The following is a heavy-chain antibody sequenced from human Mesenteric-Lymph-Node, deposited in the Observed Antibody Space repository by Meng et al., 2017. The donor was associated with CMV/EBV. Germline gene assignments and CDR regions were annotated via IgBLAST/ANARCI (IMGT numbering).Heavy chain of an antibody. CDR2: ISSSSSYI. CDR3: ARDYGLGGWNDGDGYGADY. Sequence: FSSYSMNWVRQAPGKGLEWVSSISSSSSYIYYADSVKGRFTISRDNAKNSLYLQMNSLRAEDTAVYYCARDYGLGGWNDGDGYGADYWGQGTLVTVSS. V-gene: IGHV3-21*01. CDR1: FSSYS. J-gene: IGHJ4*02. D-gene: IGHD1-1*01.